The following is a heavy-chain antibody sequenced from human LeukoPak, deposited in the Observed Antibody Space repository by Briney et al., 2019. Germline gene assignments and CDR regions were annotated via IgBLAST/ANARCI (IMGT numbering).Heavy chain of an antibody. D-gene: IGHD3-22*01. V-gene: IGHV1-69*13. CDR2: IIPIFGTA. CDR1: GGTFSSYA. J-gene: IGHJ4*02. CDR3: ARGQGIVDKYYFDY. Sequence: ASVKVSCKASGGTFSSYAISWVRQAPGQGLEWMGGIIPIFGTANYAQKFQGRVTITADESTSTAYMELSSLRSEDTAVYYCARGQGIVDKYYFDYWGQGTLVTVSS.